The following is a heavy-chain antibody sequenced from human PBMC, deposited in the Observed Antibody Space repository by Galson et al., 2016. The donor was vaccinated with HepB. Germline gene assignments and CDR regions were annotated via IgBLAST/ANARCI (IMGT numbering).Heavy chain of an antibody. CDR3: VREVYGGALDY. V-gene: IGHV3-53*01. Sequence: SLRLSCAASGFTFSGYTMNWVRQAPGKGLGWVSVFYSSGKTAHADSVEGRFTVSRDTSKNMLYLQMNSLRAEDTAIYYCVREVYGGALDYWGQGTLVTVSS. D-gene: IGHD4-23*01. J-gene: IGHJ4*02. CDR2: FYSSGKT. CDR1: GFTFSGYT.